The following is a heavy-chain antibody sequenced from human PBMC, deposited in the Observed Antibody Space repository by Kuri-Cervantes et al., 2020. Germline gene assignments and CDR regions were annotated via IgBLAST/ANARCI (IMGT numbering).Heavy chain of an antibody. D-gene: IGHD3-22*01. CDR2: ISWNSGSI. CDR1: GFTFDDYA. CDR3: AKDSGSSGYFAESDY. Sequence: SLKISCAASGFTFDDYAMHWVRQAPGKGLEWVSGISWNSGSIGYADSVKGRFTISRDNAKNSLYLQMNSLRAEDTALYYCAKDSGSSGYFAESDYWAREPWSPSPQ. V-gene: IGHV3-9*01. J-gene: IGHJ4*02.